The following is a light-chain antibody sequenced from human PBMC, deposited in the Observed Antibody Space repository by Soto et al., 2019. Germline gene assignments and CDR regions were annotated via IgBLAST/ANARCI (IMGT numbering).Light chain of an antibody. V-gene: IGKV1-5*01. J-gene: IGKJ1*01. CDR3: QQYHRYST. CDR2: DVS. Sequence: DIQMTQAPSTLSASVGDRVTITCRASQNINAWLAWYQQKPGKAPKLLIYDVSTLHSGVPSRFSGSESGTEFTLTISNLESDDFATYYCQQYHRYSTFGQGTRVDIK. CDR1: QNINAW.